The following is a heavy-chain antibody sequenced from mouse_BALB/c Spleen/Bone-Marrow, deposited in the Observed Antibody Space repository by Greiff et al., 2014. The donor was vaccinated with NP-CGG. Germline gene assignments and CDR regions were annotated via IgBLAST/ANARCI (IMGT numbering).Heavy chain of an antibody. CDR2: INPRNGGT. D-gene: IGHD4-1*01. J-gene: IGHJ3*01. CDR3: TRFWDEAY. Sequence: QVDVKQSGAELVKPGASVKLSCKTSGYTFTNYYMYWVKQRPGQGLEWIGEINPRNGGTNFNEKFKRKATLTVDKSSSTAYMKLNSLTSEDSAVYYCTRFWDEAYWGQGTLVTVSA. V-gene: IGHV1S81*02. CDR1: GYTFTNYY.